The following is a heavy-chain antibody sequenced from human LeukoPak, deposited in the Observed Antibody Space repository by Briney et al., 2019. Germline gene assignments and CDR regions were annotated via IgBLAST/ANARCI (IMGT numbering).Heavy chain of an antibody. V-gene: IGHV3-53*01. CDR2: IYSGGST. Sequence: GGSLRLSCAASGFTVSSNYMSWVRQAPGKGLDWVSVIYSGGSTYYADSVKGRFTISRDNSKNTLYLQMNSLRAEDTAVYYCASTEAYDYVWGSYRFSYWGQGTLVTVSS. D-gene: IGHD3-16*02. CDR1: GFTVSSNY. CDR3: ASTEAYDYVWGSYRFSY. J-gene: IGHJ4*02.